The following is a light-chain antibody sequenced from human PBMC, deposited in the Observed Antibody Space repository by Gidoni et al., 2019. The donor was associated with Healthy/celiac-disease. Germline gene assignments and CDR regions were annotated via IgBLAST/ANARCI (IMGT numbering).Light chain of an antibody. V-gene: IGKV1-33*01. Sequence: DIQMTQSPSSLSASVGDRVTITCQATQAIRNNLNWYQYKPGKAPHLLIYDVSKLERGVPSRVSGSGSGTDFTFTISDLQPEDVATYYCQHYDSLPVTFGGGTKVEIE. J-gene: IGKJ4*01. CDR3: QHYDSLPVT. CDR2: DVS. CDR1: QAIRNN.